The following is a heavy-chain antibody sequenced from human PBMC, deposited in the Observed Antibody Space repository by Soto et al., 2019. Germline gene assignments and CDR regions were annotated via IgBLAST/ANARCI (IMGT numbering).Heavy chain of an antibody. V-gene: IGHV3-33*07. D-gene: IGHD3-3*01. Sequence: PRGSPRLSCAASGFTVSRDGMNWFRQAPGKGLEWVAVIWYDGRNKYYADSVKGRFTISRDNSKNTLYLQMNSLRAEDTAVYYYAIDFCSGGTSKLEKWCQGTLVMVYS. CDR3: AIDFCSGGTSKLEK. CDR2: IWYDGRNK. CDR1: GFTVSRDG. J-gene: IGHJ4*02.